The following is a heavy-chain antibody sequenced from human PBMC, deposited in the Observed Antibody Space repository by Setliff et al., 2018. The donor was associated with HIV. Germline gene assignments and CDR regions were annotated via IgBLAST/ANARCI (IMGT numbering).Heavy chain of an antibody. CDR3: ARTKYDPSDAFDI. CDR2: IYYSGST. D-gene: IGHD1-1*01. CDR1: GGSISSSGYY. J-gene: IGHJ3*02. V-gene: IGHV4-39*07. Sequence: PSETLSFTCTVSGGSISSSGYYWGWIRQPPGKGLEWIGNIYYSGSTYYNPSLKSRVTISEDTSKSQFSLKVSSVTAADTAVYYCARTKYDPSDAFDIWGPGTMVTVSS.